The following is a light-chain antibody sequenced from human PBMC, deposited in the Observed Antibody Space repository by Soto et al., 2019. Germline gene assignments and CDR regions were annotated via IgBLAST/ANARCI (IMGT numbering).Light chain of an antibody. CDR3: SLYTGSNTWV. J-gene: IGLJ3*02. V-gene: IGLV2-18*01. CDR1: SSDVGTYNC. Sequence: QSALTQPPSVSGSPGQSVTISCTGTSSDVGTYNCVSWYQQPPGTAPKLIIYEVTNRPSGVPDRFSGSKSGNTASLTISGLQADDEADYYCSLYTGSNTWVFGGGTQLTVL. CDR2: EVT.